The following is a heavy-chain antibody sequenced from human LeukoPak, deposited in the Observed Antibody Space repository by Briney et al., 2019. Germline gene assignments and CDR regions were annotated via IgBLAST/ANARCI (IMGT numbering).Heavy chain of an antibody. CDR2: FTSGGNT. D-gene: IGHD5-24*01. CDR1: GFTFSSYA. V-gene: IGHV3-23*01. CDR3: AKSKDGYNYGAFDI. Sequence: GGSLRLSCAASGFTFSSYAMTWVRQAPGKGLEWVSVFTSGGNTKYADSVKGRFTISRDIPKNTLYLQMNSLRAEDTALYYCAKSKDGYNYGAFDIWGQGTMVTVSS. J-gene: IGHJ3*02.